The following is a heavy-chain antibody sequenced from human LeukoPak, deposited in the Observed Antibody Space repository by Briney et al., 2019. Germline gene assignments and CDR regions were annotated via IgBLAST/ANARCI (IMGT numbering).Heavy chain of an antibody. CDR2: IYYSGST. CDR3: ARRQLDRRYCGSTSCRTFDY. V-gene: IGHV4-59*12. Sequence: PSETLSLTCIVSGGSISPYYWSWIRQPPGSGLECIAYIYYSGSTSYNPSLKSRVALSVDTSNNEVSLKLSSVTAADTAVYYCARRQLDRRYCGSTSCRTFDYWGQGTLVTVSS. D-gene: IGHD2-2*01. J-gene: IGHJ4*02. CDR1: GGSISPYY.